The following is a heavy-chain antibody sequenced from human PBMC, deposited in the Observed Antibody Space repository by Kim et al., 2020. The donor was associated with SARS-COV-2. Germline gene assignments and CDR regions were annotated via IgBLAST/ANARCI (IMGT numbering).Heavy chain of an antibody. J-gene: IGHJ5*02. CDR3: AKVGSSSWYFRNWFDP. D-gene: IGHD6-13*01. V-gene: IGHV3-23*01. Sequence: SGKGRFTISRDNSKNTLYLQMNSRRAEDTAVYYCAKVGSSSWYFRNWFDPWGQGTLVTVSS.